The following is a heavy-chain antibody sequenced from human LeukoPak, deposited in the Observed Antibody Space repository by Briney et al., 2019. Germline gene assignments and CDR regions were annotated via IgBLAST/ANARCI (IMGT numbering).Heavy chain of an antibody. J-gene: IGHJ5*02. CDR1: GFTFSSYW. CDR2: IKQDGSEK. V-gene: IGHV3-7*03. D-gene: IGHD6-13*01. Sequence: GGALRLSCAASGFTFSSYWMSWVRQAPGKGLEWVANIKQDGSEKYYVDSVKGRFTISRDNAKNSLYLQMNSLRAEDTAVYYCARGGSSSMYNWFDPWGQGTLVTVSS. CDR3: ARGGSSSMYNWFDP.